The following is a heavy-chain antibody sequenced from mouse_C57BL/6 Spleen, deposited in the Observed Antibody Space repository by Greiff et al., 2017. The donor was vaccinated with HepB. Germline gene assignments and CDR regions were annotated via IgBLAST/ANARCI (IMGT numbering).Heavy chain of an antibody. J-gene: IGHJ2*01. CDR2: IYPSDSET. CDR3: ARRKRSSPYYFDY. D-gene: IGHD1-1*01. CDR1: GYTFTSYW. Sequence: VQLQQPGAELVRPGSSVKLSCKASGYTFTSYWMDWVKQRPGQGLEWIGNIYPSDSETHYNQKFKDKATLTVDKSSSTAYMQLSSLTSEDSAVYYCARRKRSSPYYFDYWGQGTTLTVSS. V-gene: IGHV1-61*01.